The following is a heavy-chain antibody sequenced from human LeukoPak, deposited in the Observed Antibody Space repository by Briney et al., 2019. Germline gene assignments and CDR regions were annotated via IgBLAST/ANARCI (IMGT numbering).Heavy chain of an antibody. CDR3: ARVPYGSGTYTDY. CDR2: ILYDGSNE. Sequence: GGSLRLSCAASGFTFSTHAMHWVRQAPGKGLEWVALILYDGSNEHYADSVKGRFTISRDNSKNTLYLQMNSLRAEDTAAYYCARVPYGSGTYTDYWGQGTLVTVSS. D-gene: IGHD3-10*01. V-gene: IGHV3-30-3*01. CDR1: GFTFSTHA. J-gene: IGHJ4*02.